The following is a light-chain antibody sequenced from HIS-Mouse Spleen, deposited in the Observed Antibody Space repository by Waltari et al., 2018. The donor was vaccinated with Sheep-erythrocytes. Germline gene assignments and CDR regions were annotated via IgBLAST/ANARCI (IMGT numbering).Light chain of an antibody. V-gene: IGLV2-23*01. CDR3: CSYAGSSTPWV. CDR2: EGS. CDR1: SSDVGSYNL. Sequence: PGQSITISCIGTSSDVGSYNLVSWYQQHPGKAPKLMIYEGSKRPSGVSNRFSGSKSGNTASLTISGLQAEDEADYYCCSYAGSSTPWVFGGGTKLTVL. J-gene: IGLJ3*02.